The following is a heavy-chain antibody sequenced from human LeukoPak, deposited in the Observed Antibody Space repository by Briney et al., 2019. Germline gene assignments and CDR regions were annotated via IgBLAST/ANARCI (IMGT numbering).Heavy chain of an antibody. CDR3: ARDGNRRGYFSSTSCPNWFDP. CDR1: GFTFSSYS. CDR2: ISSSSSSI. V-gene: IGHV3-48*01. J-gene: IGHJ5*02. D-gene: IGHD2-2*01. Sequence: GGSLRLSCAASGFTFSSYSMNWVRQAPGKGVEWVSYISSSSSSIYYADSVNGRFTISRDNAKNSLYLQMNSLRADDTAVYYCARDGNRRGYFSSTSCPNWFDPWGQGTLVTVSS.